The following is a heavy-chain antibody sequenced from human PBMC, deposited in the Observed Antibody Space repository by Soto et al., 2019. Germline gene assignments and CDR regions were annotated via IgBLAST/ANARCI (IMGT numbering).Heavy chain of an antibody. Sequence: PTLVNPTQTLTLTCTFSGFSLSTSGVGVGWIRQPPGKALEWLALIYWNDDKRYSPSLKSRLTITKDTSKNQVVLTMTNMDPVDTATYYCARWDCSGGSCYSWWFDPWGQGTLVTVSS. D-gene: IGHD2-15*01. CDR2: IYWNDDK. CDR1: GFSLSTSGVG. CDR3: ARWDCSGGSCYSWWFDP. J-gene: IGHJ5*02. V-gene: IGHV2-5*01.